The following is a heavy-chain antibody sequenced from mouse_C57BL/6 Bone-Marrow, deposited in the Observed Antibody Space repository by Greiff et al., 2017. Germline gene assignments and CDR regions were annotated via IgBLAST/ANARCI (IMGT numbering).Heavy chain of an antibody. Sequence: VQLQQPGAELVQPGASVNMSCKASGYTFTSYWITWVKQRPGQGLEWIGDIYPGSGGTNYNEKFKSKATLTVDTSSSTAYMQLSILTSEDSAVYYCARVGNLGTTVVGDYFDYWGQGTTLTVS. CDR1: GYTFTSYW. J-gene: IGHJ2*01. CDR2: IYPGSGGT. D-gene: IGHD1-1*01. V-gene: IGHV1-55*01. CDR3: ARVGNLGTTVVGDYFDY.